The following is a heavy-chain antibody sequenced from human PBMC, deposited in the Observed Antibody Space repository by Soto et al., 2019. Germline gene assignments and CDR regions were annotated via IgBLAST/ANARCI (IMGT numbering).Heavy chain of an antibody. CDR2: VNTGGSST. Sequence: GGSLRLSCAASGFTFSSYAMSWVRLAPGKGLEWVSTVNTGGSSTFYADSVKGRFTISRDNSKNTLFLQMNSLRAEDTAIYYCTKVGYGGNSAPNAGMDGWGQGTTDTVSS. D-gene: IGHD4-17*01. CDR1: GFTFSSYA. CDR3: TKVGYGGNSAPNAGMDG. J-gene: IGHJ6*02. V-gene: IGHV3-23*01.